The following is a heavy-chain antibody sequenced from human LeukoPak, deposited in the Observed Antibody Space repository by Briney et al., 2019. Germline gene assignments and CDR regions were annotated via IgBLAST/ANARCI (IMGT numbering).Heavy chain of an antibody. CDR2: IYYSGST. V-gene: IGHV4-59*01. J-gene: IGHJ4*02. CDR3: ATDVRGLVPYYFDF. CDR1: GGSISSYY. D-gene: IGHD3-10*02. Sequence: SETLSLTCAVSGGSISSYYWNWIRQPPGKGLEWIGYIYYSGSTNYNPPLKSRVAISIDTSKNQLSLKLSAVTAADTAVYYCATDVRGLVPYYFDFWGQGTLVTVSS.